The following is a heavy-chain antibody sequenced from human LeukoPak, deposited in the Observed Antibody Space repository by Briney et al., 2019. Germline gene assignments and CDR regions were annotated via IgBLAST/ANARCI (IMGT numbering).Heavy chain of an antibody. J-gene: IGHJ4*02. V-gene: IGHV4-38-2*02. CDR1: GYSISSGYY. CDR3: ARGATYCGGDCSGFDY. CDR2: IYHSGST. D-gene: IGHD2-21*02. Sequence: SETVSLTCTVSGYSISSGYYWGWIRPPPGKGLEWIGRIYHSGSTYYNPSLKSRVTISVDASKNQLSLKLSCVTAADAAVYYCARGATYCGGDCSGFDYWGQGTLVTVSS.